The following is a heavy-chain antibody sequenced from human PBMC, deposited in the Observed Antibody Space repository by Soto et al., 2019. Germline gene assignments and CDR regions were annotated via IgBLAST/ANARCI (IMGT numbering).Heavy chain of an antibody. CDR1: GFTFSSYA. CDR3: AKSVRYYDILTGYFPIDV. D-gene: IGHD3-9*01. Sequence: PGGSLRLSCAASGFTFSSYAMSWVRQTPGKGLEWVSVISGSGDRTYYADFVKGRFTISRDNSKNTLYVQMNSLRAEDTAVYYCAKSVRYYDILTGYFPIDVWGQGTTVTVSS. J-gene: IGHJ6*02. CDR2: ISGSGDRT. V-gene: IGHV3-23*01.